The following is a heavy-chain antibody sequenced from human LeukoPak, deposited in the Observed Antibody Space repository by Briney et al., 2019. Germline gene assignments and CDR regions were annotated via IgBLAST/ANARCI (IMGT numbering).Heavy chain of an antibody. J-gene: IGHJ1*01. Sequence: GASVKVSCKASGYTFTSYGISWVRQAPGQGLEWMGWISAYNGNTNYAQKFQGRVTITADKSTSTAYMELSSLRSEDTAVYYCARELVSSSPSFQHWGQGTLVTVSS. D-gene: IGHD6-13*01. CDR1: GYTFTSYG. CDR3: ARELVSSSPSFQH. CDR2: ISAYNGNT. V-gene: IGHV1-18*01.